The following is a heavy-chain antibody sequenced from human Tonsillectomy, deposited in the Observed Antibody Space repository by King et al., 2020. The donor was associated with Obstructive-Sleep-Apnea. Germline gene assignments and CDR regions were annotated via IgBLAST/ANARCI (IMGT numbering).Heavy chain of an antibody. Sequence: QLQESGPGLVKPSGTLSLTCAVSGGSISSSNWWSWVRQPPGKGLEWIGEIYHSGSTNYNPSLKSRVTISVDKSTNQFSLKLSSVTAADTAVYYCARTVDYYGSGSHYFDYWGQGTLVTVSS. V-gene: IGHV4-4*02. CDR1: GGSISSSNW. CDR3: ARTVDYYGSGSHYFDY. D-gene: IGHD3-10*01. J-gene: IGHJ4*02. CDR2: IYHSGST.